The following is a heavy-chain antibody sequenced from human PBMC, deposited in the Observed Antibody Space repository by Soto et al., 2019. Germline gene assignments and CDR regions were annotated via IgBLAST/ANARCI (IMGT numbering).Heavy chain of an antibody. D-gene: IGHD1-26*01. CDR1: GGSISSSRYY. Sequence: SETLSLTCTVSGGSISSSRYYWGWIRQPPGKGLEWIGSIYYSGSTYYNPSLKSRVTISVDTSKNQFSLKLSSVTAADTAVYYCACPTPGGSRYWGQGTLVTVSS. CDR3: ACPTPGGSRY. V-gene: IGHV4-39*01. CDR2: IYYSGST. J-gene: IGHJ4*02.